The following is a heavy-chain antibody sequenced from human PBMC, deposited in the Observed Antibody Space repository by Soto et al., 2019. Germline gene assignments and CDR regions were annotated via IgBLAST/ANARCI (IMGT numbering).Heavy chain of an antibody. V-gene: IGHV3-48*02. CDR2: ISSSSSTI. J-gene: IGHJ4*02. D-gene: IGHD3-16*02. Sequence: GVSLRLSCAASGFTFSSYSMNWFRQAPGKGLEWVSNISSSSSTIYYADSVKGRFTISRDNAKNSLYLQMNSLRDEDTAVYYCARSLYLAMATYFDYWGQGTLVTVSS. CDR1: GFTFSSYS. CDR3: ARSLYLAMATYFDY.